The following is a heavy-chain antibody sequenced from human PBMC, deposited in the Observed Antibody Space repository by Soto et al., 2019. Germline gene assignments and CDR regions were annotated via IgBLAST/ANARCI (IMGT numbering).Heavy chain of an antibody. V-gene: IGHV1-69*13. J-gene: IGHJ4*02. CDR2: IIPIFGKA. D-gene: IGHD3-9*01. CDR1: GGTFSSYA. CDR3: ARSGKKYYDILTVYWYYINY. Sequence: ASVWFPFKAAGGTFSSYAISWVRQAPGQWLELMGGIIPIFGKANYAQKFQGRVTMTADESTSTDYMELSSLRSEDTAVYYCARSGKKYYDILTVYWYYINYWGQG.